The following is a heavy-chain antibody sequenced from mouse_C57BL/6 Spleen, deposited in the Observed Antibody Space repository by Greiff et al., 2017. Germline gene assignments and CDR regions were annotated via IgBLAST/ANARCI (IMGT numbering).Heavy chain of an antibody. V-gene: IGHV1-82*01. CDR1: GYAFSSSW. CDR2: IYPGDGDT. J-gene: IGHJ2*01. D-gene: IGHD1-1*01. Sequence: QVHVKQSGPELVKPGASVKISCKASGYAFSSSWMNWVKQRPGKGLEWIGRIYPGDGDTNYNGKFKGKATLTADKSSSTAYMQLSSLTSEDSAVYFCARRHYGSSYYFDYWGQGTTLTVSS. CDR3: ARRHYGSSYYFDY.